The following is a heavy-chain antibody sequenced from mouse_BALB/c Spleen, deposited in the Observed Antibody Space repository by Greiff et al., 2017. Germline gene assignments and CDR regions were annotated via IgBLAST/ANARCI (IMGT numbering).Heavy chain of an antibody. D-gene: IGHD2-4*01. Sequence: QVQLQQSGPGLVQPSQSLSITCTVSGFSLTSYGVHWVRQSPGKGLEWLGVIWSGGSTDYNAAFISRLSISKDNSKSQVFFKMNSLQANDTAIYYCARPMITTEAWFAYWGQGTLVTVSA. V-gene: IGHV2-2*02. CDR3: ARPMITTEAWFAY. CDR2: IWSGGST. J-gene: IGHJ3*01. CDR1: GFSLTSYG.